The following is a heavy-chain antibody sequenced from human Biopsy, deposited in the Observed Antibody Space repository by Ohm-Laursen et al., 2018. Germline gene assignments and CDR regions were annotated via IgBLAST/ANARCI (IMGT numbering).Heavy chain of an antibody. J-gene: IGHJ3*02. CDR3: ARAPADQYAARNYYSSHAFDM. V-gene: IGHV4-61*01. D-gene: IGHD3-10*01. CDR1: DASASSGRYY. CDR2: FYSSGTT. Sequence: GTLSLTCPVSDASASSGRYYWTWIRQPPRKPLEWIGYFYSSGTTRYNPSLESRLSISMDTSKNEVSLRLTSMTAADTAVYFCARAPADQYAARNYYSSHAFDMWGQGTKVTVSS.